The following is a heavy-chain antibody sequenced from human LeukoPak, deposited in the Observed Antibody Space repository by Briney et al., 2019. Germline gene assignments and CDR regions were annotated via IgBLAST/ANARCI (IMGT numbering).Heavy chain of an antibody. D-gene: IGHD3-9*01. CDR3: AKDLYYDILPGPRGAFDI. V-gene: IGHV3-30*18. CDR1: GLSFSSYS. Sequence: GGSLRLSCAVSGLSFSSYSMSWVRQAPGKGLEWVAFISYDGSHKYYADSVKGRFTISRDNSKDTLFLQMNSLRAEDTAVYYCAKDLYYDILPGPRGAFDIWGQGTMVTVSS. CDR2: ISYDGSHK. J-gene: IGHJ3*02.